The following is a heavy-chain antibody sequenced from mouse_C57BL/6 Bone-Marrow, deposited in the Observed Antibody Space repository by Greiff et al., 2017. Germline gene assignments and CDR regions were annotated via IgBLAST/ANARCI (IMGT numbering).Heavy chain of an antibody. J-gene: IGHJ3*01. CDR3: ARLAIYYGSAWFAY. V-gene: IGHV1-82*01. CDR1: GYAFSSSW. CDR2: IYPGDGDT. D-gene: IGHD2-2*01. Sequence: QVQLQQSGPELVKPGASVKISCKASGYAFSSSWMNWVKQRPGKGLEWIGRIYPGDGDTNYNGKFKGKATLTADKSSSTAYMQLSSLTSEDSAVYCCARLAIYYGSAWFAYWGQGTLVTVSA.